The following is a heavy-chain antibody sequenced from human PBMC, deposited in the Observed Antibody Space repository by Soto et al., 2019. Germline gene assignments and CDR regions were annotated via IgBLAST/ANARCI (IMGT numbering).Heavy chain of an antibody. J-gene: IGHJ3*02. D-gene: IGHD6-19*01. Sequence: GGSLRLSCAASGFTVRGNYMSWARQAPGKGLEWVSVIYNDGSTYYADSVKGRFTISRDNAKNSLYLQMNSLRVEDTAVYYCARDKSSSGWYRFDAFDIWGQGTMGTVAS. CDR2: IYNDGST. CDR1: GFTVRGNY. V-gene: IGHV3-66*01. CDR3: ARDKSSSGWYRFDAFDI.